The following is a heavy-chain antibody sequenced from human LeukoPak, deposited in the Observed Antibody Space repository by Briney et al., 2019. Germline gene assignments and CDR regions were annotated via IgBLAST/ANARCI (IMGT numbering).Heavy chain of an antibody. J-gene: IGHJ4*02. CDR1: GFNFNSYA. CDR2: ISGSGGAT. CDR3: AKGIESSGTYYTSFDY. Sequence: GGSLRLSCAASGFNFNSYALSWVRDAPGKGLECVSGISGSGGATKYADSVEGRFTISRDNAKNTLFLQMSSLRAEDTAIYYCAKGIESSGTYYTSFDYWGQGTLVTVSS. D-gene: IGHD1-26*01. V-gene: IGHV3-23*01.